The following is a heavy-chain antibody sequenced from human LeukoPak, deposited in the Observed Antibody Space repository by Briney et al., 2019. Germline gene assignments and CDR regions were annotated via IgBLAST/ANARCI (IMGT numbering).Heavy chain of an antibody. CDR1: GGSISSYY. Sequence: PLETLSLTCTVSGGSISSYYWSWIRQPPGKGLEWIGYICYSRSTNYNPSLKSRVTISVDTSKNQFSLKLSSVTAADTAMYYCARGWAAFDFDYWGRGPLVTVPS. V-gene: IGHV4-59*01. D-gene: IGHD3-3*02. CDR3: ARGWAAFDFDY. J-gene: IGHJ4*02. CDR2: ICYSRST.